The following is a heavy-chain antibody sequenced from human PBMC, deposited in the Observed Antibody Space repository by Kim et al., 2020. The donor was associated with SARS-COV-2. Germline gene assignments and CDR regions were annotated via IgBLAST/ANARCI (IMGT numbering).Heavy chain of an antibody. J-gene: IGHJ4*02. Sequence: GGSLRLSCAASGFTFSSYAMHWVRQAPGKGLEWVAVIWYDGSNKYYADSVKGRFTISRDNSKNTLYLQMNSLRAEDTAVYYCAKDLESNCNLPPLGYWGQGTLVTVSS. V-gene: IGHV3-33*06. D-gene: IGHD1-20*01. CDR2: IWYDGSNK. CDR1: GFTFSSYA. CDR3: AKDLESNCNLPPLGY.